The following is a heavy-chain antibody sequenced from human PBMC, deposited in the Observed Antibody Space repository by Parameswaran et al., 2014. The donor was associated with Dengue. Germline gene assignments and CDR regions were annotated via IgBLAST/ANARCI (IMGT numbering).Heavy chain of an antibody. J-gene: IGHJ4*02. D-gene: IGHD3-3*01. CDR3: ARAQSIGMGPHDFWSGYYGEIDY. V-gene: IGHV4-59*01. Sequence: VRQAPGKGLEWIGYIYYSGSTNYNPSLKSRVTISVDTSKNQFSLKLSSVTAADTAVYYCARAQSIGMGPHDFWSGYYGEIDYWGQGTLVTVSS. CDR2: IYYSGST.